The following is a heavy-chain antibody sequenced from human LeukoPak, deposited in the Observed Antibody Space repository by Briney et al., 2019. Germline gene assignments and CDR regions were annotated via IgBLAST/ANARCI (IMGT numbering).Heavy chain of an antibody. J-gene: IGHJ4*02. V-gene: IGHV4-30-2*01. CDR2: IYHSGST. CDR3: ARSHNGGVADY. D-gene: IGHD2-8*01. Sequence: SSETLSLTCTVSGGSISSYSWSWIRQPPGKGLEWIGYIYHSGSTYYNPSLKSRVTISVDRSKNQFSLKLSSVTAADTAVYYCARSHNGGVADYWGQGTLVTVSS. CDR1: GGSISSYS.